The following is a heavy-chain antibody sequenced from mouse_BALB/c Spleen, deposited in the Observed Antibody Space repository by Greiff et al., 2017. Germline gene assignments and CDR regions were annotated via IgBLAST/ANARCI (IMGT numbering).Heavy chain of an antibody. CDR1: GFTFSSFG. D-gene: IGHD2-12*01. V-gene: IGHV5-17*02. CDR3: ARPYYNAMDY. J-gene: IGHJ4*01. Sequence: DVMLVESGGGLVQPGGSRKLSCAASGFTFSSFGMHWVRQAPEKGLEWVAYISSGSSTIYYADTVKGRFTISRDNPKNTLFLQMTSLRSEDTAMYYCARPYYNAMDYWGQGTSVTVSS. CDR2: ISSGSSTI.